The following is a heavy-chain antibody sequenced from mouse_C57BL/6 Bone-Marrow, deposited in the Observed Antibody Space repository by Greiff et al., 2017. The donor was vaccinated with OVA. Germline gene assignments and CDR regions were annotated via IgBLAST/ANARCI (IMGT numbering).Heavy chain of an antibody. CDR2: ISSAGSYT. Sequence: DVLLVESGGDLVKPGGSLKLSCAASGFTFSSYGMSWVRQTPDQRLEWVATISSAGSYTYYPHSVTGRFTIPRDNAKNSLDQQMSSLKAEDTAMDYCARNGRGNYYWGQGTTLTVSS. D-gene: IGHD2-1*01. V-gene: IGHV5-6*01. J-gene: IGHJ2*01. CDR1: GFTFSSYG. CDR3: ARNGRGNYY.